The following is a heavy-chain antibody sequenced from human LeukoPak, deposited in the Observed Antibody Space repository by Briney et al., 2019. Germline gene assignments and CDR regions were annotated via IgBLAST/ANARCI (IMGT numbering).Heavy chain of an antibody. CDR1: GLAFSTYS. V-gene: IGHV3-23*01. Sequence: PGGSLRLSCAASGLAFSTYSMSWVRQAPGKGLYWVSGISASGSSTYCADSVKGRFTISRDNSKNTLYLQMNSLRAEDTAVYYCAKDAAGPEYWGQGTLVTVSS. CDR3: AKDAAGPEY. CDR2: ISASGSST. D-gene: IGHD6-13*01. J-gene: IGHJ4*02.